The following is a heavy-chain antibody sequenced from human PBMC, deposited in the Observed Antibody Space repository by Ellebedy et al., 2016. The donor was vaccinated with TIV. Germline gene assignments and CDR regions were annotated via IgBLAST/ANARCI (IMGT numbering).Heavy chain of an antibody. D-gene: IGHD3-10*01. CDR1: GDSVSSDSAA. CDR3: ARAYGSGSYPTDY. V-gene: IGHV6-1*01. CDR2: TYYRSKWYN. J-gene: IGHJ4*02. Sequence: SETLSLTCAISGDSVSSDSAAWNWIRQSPSRGLEWLGRTYYRSKWYNDYAVSVKSRITINPDTSKNQFSLQLNSVTPEDTAVYYCARAYGSGSYPTDYWGQGTLGTVSS.